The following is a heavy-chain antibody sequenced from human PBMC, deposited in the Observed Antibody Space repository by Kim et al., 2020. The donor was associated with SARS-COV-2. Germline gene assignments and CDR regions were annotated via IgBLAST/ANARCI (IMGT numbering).Heavy chain of an antibody. D-gene: IGHD1-26*01. J-gene: IGHJ4*02. CDR1: GYTFNSYG. V-gene: IGHV1-18*01. CDR3: ARGRVGAAVYYFDY. CDR2: ISAYNGNT. Sequence: ASVKVSCKASGYTFNSYGFSWVRQAPGQGLEWMGWISAYNGNTNYAQKLQGRVTMTTDTSTNTAYIELRSLRSEDTAVYYCARGRVGAAVYYFDYWGQGTLVTVSS.